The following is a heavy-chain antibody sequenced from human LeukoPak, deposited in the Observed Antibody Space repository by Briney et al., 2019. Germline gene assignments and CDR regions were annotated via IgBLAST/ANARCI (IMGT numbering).Heavy chain of an antibody. Sequence: GGSLRLSCAASGFTFSSYSMNWVRQAPGKGLEWVSSISSSSSYIYYADSVKGRFTISRDNAKNSLYLQMNSLRAEDTAVYYCARANYYDRSGYYSYYFDYWGQGTLVTVSS. V-gene: IGHV3-21*04. D-gene: IGHD3-22*01. CDR2: ISSSSSYI. CDR1: GFTFSSYS. CDR3: ARANYYDRSGYYSYYFDY. J-gene: IGHJ4*02.